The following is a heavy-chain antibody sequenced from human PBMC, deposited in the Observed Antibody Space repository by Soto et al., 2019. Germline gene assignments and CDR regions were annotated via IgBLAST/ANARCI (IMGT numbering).Heavy chain of an antibody. J-gene: IGHJ4*02. V-gene: IGHV3-23*01. Sequence: PGGSLRLSCAASGFTFSSYAMYWVRQAPGKGLEWVSSISGNGGSIYYADSVKGRFTISRDNSKNTLYLQMDSLRAEDTAVFYCAKRALPVAPSVYFDYWGQGTLVTVSS. CDR2: ISGNGGSI. CDR3: AKRALPVAPSVYFDY. D-gene: IGHD6-19*01. CDR1: GFTFSSYA.